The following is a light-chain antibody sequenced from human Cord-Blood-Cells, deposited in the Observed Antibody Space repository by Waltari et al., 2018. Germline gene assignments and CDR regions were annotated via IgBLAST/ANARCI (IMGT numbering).Light chain of an antibody. CDR2: TNN. V-gene: IGLV1-47*01. CDR1: SSNIGSNY. CDR3: AAWDDSLSGYV. Sequence: QSVLTQPPSASGTPGQRVTISCSGSSSNIGSNYVYWYQQLPGTAPKLLIYTNNQRPSGVPDRFSGSKSGTSASLAISVLRSEDEADYYCAAWDDSLSGYVFGTGTKVTVL. J-gene: IGLJ1*01.